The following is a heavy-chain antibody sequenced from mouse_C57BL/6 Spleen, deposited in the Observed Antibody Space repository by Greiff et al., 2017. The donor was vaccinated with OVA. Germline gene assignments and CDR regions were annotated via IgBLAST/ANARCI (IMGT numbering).Heavy chain of an antibody. Sequence: EVKVEESEGALVQPGSSMKLSCTASGFTFSDYYMAWVRQVPEKGLEWVANINYDGSSTYYLDSLKSRFIISRDNAKNILYLQMSRLKSEDTATYYCARDRAGTPFEVWGTGTTVTVSS. D-gene: IGHD3-1*01. CDR1: GFTFSDYY. CDR3: ARDRAGTPFEV. CDR2: INYDGSST. V-gene: IGHV5-16*01. J-gene: IGHJ1*03.